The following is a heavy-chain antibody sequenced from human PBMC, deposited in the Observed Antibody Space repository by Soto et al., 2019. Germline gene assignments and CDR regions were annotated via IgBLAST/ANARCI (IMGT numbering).Heavy chain of an antibody. CDR1: GFTFSSYS. D-gene: IGHD2-2*01. CDR3: ARSERYCSSTSCYVIDY. CDR2: ISSSSSYI. J-gene: IGHJ4*02. Sequence: EVQLVESGGGLVKPGGSLRLSCAASGFTFSSYSMNWVRQAPGKGLEWVSSISSSSSYIYYADSVKGRFTITRDNAKNSLYLQMNSLRAEDTAVYYCARSERYCSSTSCYVIDYWGQGTLVPVSS. V-gene: IGHV3-21*01.